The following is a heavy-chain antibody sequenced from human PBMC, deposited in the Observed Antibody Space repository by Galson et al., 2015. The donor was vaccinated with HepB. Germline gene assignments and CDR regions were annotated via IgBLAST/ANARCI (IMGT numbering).Heavy chain of an antibody. CDR1: GYTFTSYG. D-gene: IGHD2-2*01. V-gene: IGHV1-18*04. Sequence: SVKVSCKASGYTFTSYGISWVRQAPGQGLEWMGWISAYNGNTNYAQKLQGRVTMTTDTSTSTAYMELRSLRSDDTAVYYCARGAYCSSTSCYGFDPWGQGTLVTVSS. CDR3: ARGAYCSSTSCYGFDP. CDR2: ISAYNGNT. J-gene: IGHJ5*02.